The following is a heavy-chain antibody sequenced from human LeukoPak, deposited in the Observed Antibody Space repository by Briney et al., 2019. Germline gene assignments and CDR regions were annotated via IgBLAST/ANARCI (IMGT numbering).Heavy chain of an antibody. V-gene: IGHV3-30*03. CDR1: GFTFSSYG. J-gene: IGHJ4*02. CDR2: ISYDGSNK. D-gene: IGHD2-2*01. Sequence: GGSLRLSCAASGFTFSSYGMHWVRQAPGKGLEWVAVISYDGSNKYYADSVKGRFTISRHNSKNTLYLQMNSLRAEDTAVYYCARIGSTSWGAEFDYWGQGTLVTVSS. CDR3: ARIGSTSWGAEFDY.